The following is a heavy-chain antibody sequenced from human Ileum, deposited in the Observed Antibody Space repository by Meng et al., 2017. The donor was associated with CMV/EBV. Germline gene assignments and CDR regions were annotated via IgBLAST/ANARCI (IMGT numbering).Heavy chain of an antibody. CDR3: ARDLDTAKTPSGY. J-gene: IGHJ4*02. CDR1: GYTCTSYG. D-gene: IGHD5-18*01. Sequence: KASGYTCTSYGISWVRQAPGQGLEWMGWISAYNGNTNYAQKLQGRVTMTTDTSTSTAYMELRSLRSDDTAVYYCARDLDTAKTPSGYWGQGTLVTVSS. CDR2: ISAYNGNT. V-gene: IGHV1-18*01.